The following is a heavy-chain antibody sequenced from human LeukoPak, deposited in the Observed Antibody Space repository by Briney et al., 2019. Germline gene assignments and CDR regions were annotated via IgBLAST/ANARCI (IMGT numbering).Heavy chain of an antibody. J-gene: IGHJ4*02. Sequence: ASVKVSCKASGYTFTSYDINWVRQATGQGLEWMGWMNPNSGNTGYAQKFQGRVTMTRNTSISTAYMELSSLRSEDTAVYYCARAFGGVWFGESPLGYWGQGTLVTVSS. CDR1: GYTFTSYD. D-gene: IGHD3-10*01. CDR3: ARAFGGVWFGESPLGY. CDR2: MNPNSGNT. V-gene: IGHV1-8*01.